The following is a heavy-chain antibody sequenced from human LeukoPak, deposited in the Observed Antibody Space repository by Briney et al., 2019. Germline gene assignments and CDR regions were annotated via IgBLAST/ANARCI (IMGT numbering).Heavy chain of an antibody. Sequence: PSETLSLTCTVSGDSISSGDYYWSWIRQPAGKGLEWIGRISSSGSTNYNPSPKSRVTIAVETSKNQFSLKLSSVTAADKAVYYCARSCRILDIVATIRARLGGNGFDIWGQGTMVTVSS. CDR2: ISSSGST. V-gene: IGHV4-61*02. CDR1: GDSISSGDYY. J-gene: IGHJ3*02. CDR3: ARSCRILDIVATIRARLGGNGFDI. D-gene: IGHD5-12*01.